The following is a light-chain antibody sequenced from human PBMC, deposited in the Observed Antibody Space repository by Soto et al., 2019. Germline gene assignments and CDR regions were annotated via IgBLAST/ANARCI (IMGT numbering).Light chain of an antibody. CDR1: QGISSY. CDR2: AAS. Sequence: IQLTQSPSSLSASVGDRVTITCRASQGISSYLAWYQQKPGKAPKLLIYAASTLQSGVPSKFSGSGSGTAFILTTSRLQAEDFATYYCQQLNSYPLTFGGVTKVETK. CDR3: QQLNSYPLT. V-gene: IGKV1-9*01. J-gene: IGKJ4*01.